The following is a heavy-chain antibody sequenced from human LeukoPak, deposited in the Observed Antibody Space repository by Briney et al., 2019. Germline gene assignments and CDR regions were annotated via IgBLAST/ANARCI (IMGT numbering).Heavy chain of an antibody. Sequence: PSETLSLTCTVSGGSISSSSYYWGWIRQPPGKGLEWIGSIYYSGTTYYNPSLKSRVTISVDTSKNQFSLKLSSVTAADTAVYYCARDWRSYYYYMDVWGKGTTVTVSS. CDR3: ARDWRSYYYYMDV. CDR2: IYYSGTT. J-gene: IGHJ6*03. V-gene: IGHV4-39*07. CDR1: GGSISSSSYY.